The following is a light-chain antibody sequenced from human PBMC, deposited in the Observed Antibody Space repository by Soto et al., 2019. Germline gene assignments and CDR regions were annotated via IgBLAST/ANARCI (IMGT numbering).Light chain of an antibody. J-gene: IGKJ2*01. CDR3: QQYDRFPYT. Sequence: DIQMTQSPSTLSASVGDTVTITCRASPSISNWLAWYQQKPGQAPKLLIHKASTLESGVPSRFSGSGSGTEFTLTISSLKPDDFATLYCQQYDRFPYTFGQGTKLEIK. V-gene: IGKV1-5*03. CDR1: PSISNW. CDR2: KAS.